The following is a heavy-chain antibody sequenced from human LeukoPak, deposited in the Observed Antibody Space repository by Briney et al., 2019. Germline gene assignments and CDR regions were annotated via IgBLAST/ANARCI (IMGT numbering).Heavy chain of an antibody. J-gene: IGHJ4*02. Sequence: GGSLRLSCAASGFTFSSYSINWVRQAPGKGLEWVSSISSSSSYIYYADSVKGRFTISRDNAKNSLYLQMNSLRAEDTAVYYCARDLYGDYSPFFDYWGQGTLVTVSS. D-gene: IGHD4-17*01. V-gene: IGHV3-21*01. CDR3: ARDLYGDYSPFFDY. CDR1: GFTFSSYS. CDR2: ISSSSSYI.